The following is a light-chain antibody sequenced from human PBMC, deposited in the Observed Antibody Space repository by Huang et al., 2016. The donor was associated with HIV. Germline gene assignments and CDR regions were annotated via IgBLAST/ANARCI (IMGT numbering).Light chain of an antibody. Sequence: DIQMTQSPSSLSASVGDRVTITCRASQNIGTYLNWYQQKPGKAPSRLIYAASRLQSGVPSRCGGGGSGAEFTLTISSLQPEDFATYYCQQTYSAPPYTFAQGTKLEIK. CDR2: AAS. V-gene: IGKV1-39*01. CDR1: QNIGTY. J-gene: IGKJ2*01. CDR3: QQTYSAPPYT.